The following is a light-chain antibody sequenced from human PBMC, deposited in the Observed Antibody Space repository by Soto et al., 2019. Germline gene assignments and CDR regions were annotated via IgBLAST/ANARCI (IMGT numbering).Light chain of an antibody. CDR1: SSDVGHYNY. CDR3: CSHTSSSTLV. V-gene: IGLV2-14*01. J-gene: IGLJ3*02. Sequence: QSALTQPASVSGSPGQSITTSCTGTSSDVGHYNYVSWYQQHPGKAPKLMIYEVTNRPSGVSNRFSGSKSGNTASLTISGLQAEDEADYYCCSHTSSSTLVFGGGTKLTVL. CDR2: EVT.